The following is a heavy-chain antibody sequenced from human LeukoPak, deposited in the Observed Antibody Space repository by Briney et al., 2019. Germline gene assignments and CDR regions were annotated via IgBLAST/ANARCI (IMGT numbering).Heavy chain of an antibody. CDR2: IYYSGST. CDR3: ARQRSSGSIINP. D-gene: IGHD6-19*01. CDR1: GFTFSRYS. J-gene: IGHJ5*02. Sequence: GSLRLSCAASGFTFSRYSMNWVRQPPGKGLEWIGYIYYSGSTYYNPSLKSRVTISVDTSKNQFSLKLSSVTAADTAVYYCARQRSSGSIINPWGQGTLVTVSS. V-gene: IGHV4-59*08.